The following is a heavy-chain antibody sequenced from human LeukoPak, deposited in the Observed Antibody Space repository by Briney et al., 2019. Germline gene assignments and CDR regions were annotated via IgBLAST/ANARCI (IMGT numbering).Heavy chain of an antibody. CDR2: INWNGGST. CDR1: GFTFDDYG. CDR3: AGNYGGCVYGAFDI. Sequence: LTGGSLRLSCAASGFTFDDYGMSWVRQAPGKGLEWVSGINWNGGSTGYADSVKGRFTISRDNAKNSLYLQMNSLRAEDTALYYWAGNYGGCVYGAFDIWGQGTMVTVSS. D-gene: IGHD4-23*01. J-gene: IGHJ3*02. V-gene: IGHV3-20*04.